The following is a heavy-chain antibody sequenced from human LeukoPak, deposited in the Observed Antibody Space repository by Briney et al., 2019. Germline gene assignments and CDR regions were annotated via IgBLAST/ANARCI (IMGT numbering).Heavy chain of an antibody. D-gene: IGHD4-23*01. CDR1: GFTFSSYW. CDR3: ARGRPHGNDY. Sequence: GGSLRLSCAASGFTFSSYWMNWVRQAPGKGLVWVSRIASDGSSTTYADSVKGRFSVSRDSAKNTLYLQMNSLRVEDTAVYYCARGRPHGNDYWGQGTLVTVSS. J-gene: IGHJ4*02. V-gene: IGHV3-74*01. CDR2: IASDGSST.